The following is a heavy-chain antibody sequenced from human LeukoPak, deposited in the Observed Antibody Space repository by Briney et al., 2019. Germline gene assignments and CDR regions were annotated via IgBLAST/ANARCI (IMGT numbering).Heavy chain of an antibody. J-gene: IGHJ5*02. CDR2: IYYSGNT. CDR1: GGSISSGGYY. D-gene: IGHD6-13*01. Sequence: SQTLSLTCTLSGGSISSGGYYWSWIRQHPGKGLEWIGYIYYSGNTYYNPSLKSRVTISVDTSKNQFSLKVSSVTAADTAVYFCAGAGSSWYNRFDPWGQGTLVTVSS. V-gene: IGHV4-31*03. CDR3: AGAGSSWYNRFDP.